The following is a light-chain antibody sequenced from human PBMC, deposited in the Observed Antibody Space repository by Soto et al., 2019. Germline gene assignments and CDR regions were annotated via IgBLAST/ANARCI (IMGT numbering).Light chain of an antibody. Sequence: SVLTQPPSASGSPGESVTISCTGTSSDVGGYNYVSWYQQHPGKAPKLMIYEVSKRTSGVPDRFSGSKSGNTASLTVSGLRAEDEADYYCSSYAGSTFYVFGTGTKVTVL. J-gene: IGLJ1*01. CDR3: SSYAGSTFYV. V-gene: IGLV2-8*01. CDR2: EVS. CDR1: SSDVGGYNY.